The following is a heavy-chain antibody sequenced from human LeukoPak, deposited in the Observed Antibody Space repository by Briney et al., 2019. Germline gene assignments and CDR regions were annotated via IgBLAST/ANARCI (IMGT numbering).Heavy chain of an antibody. CDR1: GFTFGDYA. CDR3: TREQYDILTGYSYFDY. D-gene: IGHD3-9*01. V-gene: IGHV3-49*04. J-gene: IGHJ4*02. CDR2: IRNKAYGGTT. Sequence: PGRSLRLSCTASGFTFGDYAMSWVRQAPGKGLEWVGFIRNKAYGGTTEYAASVQGRFTISRDDSKSIAYLQMNSLKTEDTAVYYCTREQYDILTGYSYFDYWGQGTLVTVSS.